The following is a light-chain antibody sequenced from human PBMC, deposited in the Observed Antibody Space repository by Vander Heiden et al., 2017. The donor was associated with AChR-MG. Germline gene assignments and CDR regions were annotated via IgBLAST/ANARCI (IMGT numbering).Light chain of an antibody. CDR3: QVWDSSSDHVV. Sequence: SYVLTQPPSVSVAPGQPARITCWGNNIGSKSVHWDQQKPGKAPVLVIYYDSDRPSGIPERFSGANSGNTATLTISRVEAGDEADYYCQVWDSSSDHVVFGGGTKLTVL. CDR2: YDS. J-gene: IGLJ2*01. CDR1: NIGSKS. V-gene: IGLV3-21*04.